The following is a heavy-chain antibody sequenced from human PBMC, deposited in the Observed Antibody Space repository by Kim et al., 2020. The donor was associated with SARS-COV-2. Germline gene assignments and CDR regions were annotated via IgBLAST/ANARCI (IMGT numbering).Heavy chain of an antibody. Sequence: GGSLRLSCAASGFTFSGHWMHWVRQAPGRGLVWVSRIGPDGGTTFYADSVRGRFTISRDNAKNTLYLQMNSLRVDDSALYYCIRGTTAWKGIDYWGQGTL. CDR1: GFTFSGHW. CDR2: IGPDGGTT. V-gene: IGHV3-74*01. J-gene: IGHJ4*02. D-gene: IGHD1-1*01. CDR3: IRGTTAWKGIDY.